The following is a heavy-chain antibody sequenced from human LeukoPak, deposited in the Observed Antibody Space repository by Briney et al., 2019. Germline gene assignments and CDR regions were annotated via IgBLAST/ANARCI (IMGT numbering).Heavy chain of an antibody. CDR2: VSSSTNTI. Sequence: GGSLRLSCEVSGFPFTLYNMNWVRQAPGKGLEWLSYVSSSTNTIYYADSVKGRFTISRDNAKNSLYLQMNGLGAEDTAVYYCARELNGYGYYFFDYWGPGTLVTVSS. CDR3: ARELNGYGYYFFDY. J-gene: IGHJ4*02. D-gene: IGHD3-16*01. V-gene: IGHV3-48*04. CDR1: GFPFTLYN.